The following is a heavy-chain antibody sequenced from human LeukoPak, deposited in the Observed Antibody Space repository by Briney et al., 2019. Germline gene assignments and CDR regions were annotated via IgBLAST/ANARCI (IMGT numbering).Heavy chain of an antibody. J-gene: IGHJ4*02. V-gene: IGHV4-34*01. CDR2: INHSGST. D-gene: IGHD3-3*01. Sequence: SETLSLTCAVYGGSFSGYYWSWIRQPPGKGLEWIGEINHSGSTNYNPSLKSRVTISVDTSKNQFSLKLSSVTAADTAVYYCASYYDFWSGYYTGGAFDYWGQGTLVTVSS. CDR3: ASYYDFWSGYYTGGAFDY. CDR1: GGSFSGYY.